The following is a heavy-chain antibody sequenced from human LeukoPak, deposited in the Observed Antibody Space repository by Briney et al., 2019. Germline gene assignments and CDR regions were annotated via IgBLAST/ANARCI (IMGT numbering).Heavy chain of an antibody. D-gene: IGHD1-26*01. Sequence: PGGSLRLSCAASGFTFSSYWMSWARQAPGKGLEWVANIKQDGSEKYYVDSVKGRFTISRDNAKNSLYLQMNSLRAEDTAAYYCARAGGTYYGIAFDIWGQGTLVTVSS. V-gene: IGHV3-7*01. J-gene: IGHJ4*02. CDR3: ARAGGTYYGIAFDI. CDR2: IKQDGSEK. CDR1: GFTFSSYW.